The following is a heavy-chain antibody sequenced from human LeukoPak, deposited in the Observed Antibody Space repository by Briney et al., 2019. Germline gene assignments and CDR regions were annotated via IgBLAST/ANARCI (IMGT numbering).Heavy chain of an antibody. Sequence: SETLSLTCTVSGGSISSYYWSWIRQPAGKGLEWIGRIYTSGSTNYNPSLKSRVTMSVDTSKYQFSLKLSSVTAADTAVYYCARHQPIAAAAPDSFDIWGQGTMVTVSS. CDR2: IYTSGST. D-gene: IGHD6-13*01. CDR3: ARHQPIAAAAPDSFDI. V-gene: IGHV4-4*07. CDR1: GGSISSYY. J-gene: IGHJ3*02.